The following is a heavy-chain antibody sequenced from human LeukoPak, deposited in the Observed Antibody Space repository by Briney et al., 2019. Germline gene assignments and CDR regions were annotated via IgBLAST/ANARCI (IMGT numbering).Heavy chain of an antibody. J-gene: IGHJ4*02. V-gene: IGHV4-59*01. CDR2: IYYSGST. Sequence: SETLSLTCTVSGGSISSYYWSWIRQPPGKGLEWVGYIYYSGSTNYNPSLKSRVTISVDTSKNQFSLKLSSVTAADTAVYYCARDPYGDYFFDYWGQGALVTVSS. CDR1: GGSISSYY. D-gene: IGHD4-17*01. CDR3: ARDPYGDYFFDY.